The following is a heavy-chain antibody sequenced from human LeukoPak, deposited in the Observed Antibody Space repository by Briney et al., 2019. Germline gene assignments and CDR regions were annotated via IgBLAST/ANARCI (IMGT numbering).Heavy chain of an antibody. CDR2: IKEDGSQK. D-gene: IGHD3-10*01. Sequence: PGGSLRLSCAASGFSFSSYVMSWVRQAPGKGLEWVANIKEDGSQKYYVDSVKGRFTISRDNAKSSLDLQMNSLRAEDTAVYYCTALSSMKYWGQGTLVTVSS. J-gene: IGHJ4*02. V-gene: IGHV3-7*01. CDR3: TALSSMKY. CDR1: GFSFSSYV.